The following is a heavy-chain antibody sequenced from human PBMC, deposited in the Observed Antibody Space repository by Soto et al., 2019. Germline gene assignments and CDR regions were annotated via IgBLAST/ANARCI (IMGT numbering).Heavy chain of an antibody. V-gene: IGHV3-30*02. J-gene: IGHJ4*02. CDR3: TIVRVADSALDH. CDR2: MSYDGSDT. CDR1: GFIFSNNG. D-gene: IGHD3-10*02. Sequence: TGGSLRLSCVGSGFIFSNNGMHWVRQTPGKELEWVAFMSYDGSDTFYADSVKGRFTISRDNSKNTLFLHMSNLRAEDTAMYYCTIVRVADSALDHWGQGTLVTVSS.